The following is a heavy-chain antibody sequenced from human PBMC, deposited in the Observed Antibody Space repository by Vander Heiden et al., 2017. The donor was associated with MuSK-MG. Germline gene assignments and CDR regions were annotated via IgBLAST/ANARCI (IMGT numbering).Heavy chain of an antibody. CDR1: GYTFTRYY. Sequence: QVQLVQSGAEVKKPGASVKVSCKASGYTFTRYYMHWVRQAPGQGLEWMGIINPSGGSTNYAQHFQGRVTMTRDTSTRTVNMELSSLRSEDTAVYYCARDYDFWSGYAGPGAFDIWGQGTMVTVSS. V-gene: IGHV1-46*03. J-gene: IGHJ3*02. CDR3: ARDYDFWSGYAGPGAFDI. CDR2: INPSGGST. D-gene: IGHD3-3*01.